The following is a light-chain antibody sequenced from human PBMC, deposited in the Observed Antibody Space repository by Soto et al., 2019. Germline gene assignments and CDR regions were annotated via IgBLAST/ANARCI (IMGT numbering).Light chain of an antibody. J-gene: IGKJ1*01. CDR2: KAS. Sequence: DIQMTQSPSTLSASVGDRVTITCRASQSIGRWLAWYQQKPGKAPKLLIYKASSLESGVPSRFSGSGSGTEFTLTISSLQPDDFASYYCQQYGSYSPWTFGQRTKVEIK. CDR3: QQYGSYSPWT. V-gene: IGKV1-5*03. CDR1: QSIGRW.